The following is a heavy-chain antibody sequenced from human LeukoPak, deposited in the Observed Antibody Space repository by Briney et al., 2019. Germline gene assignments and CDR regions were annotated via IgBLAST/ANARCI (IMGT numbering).Heavy chain of an antibody. J-gene: IGHJ4*02. CDR2: IYSGDRT. D-gene: IGHD5/OR15-5a*01. V-gene: IGHV3-53*01. CDR3: ERVSMSQY. Sequence: PGGSLRLSCAASGFSVSSNYMSWVRQAPGKGLEWVSVIYSGDRTCYADSVKGRFTISRDSSKNTLYLQMNNLRVEDTAVYYCERVSMSQYWGQGTLVTVSS. CDR1: GFSVSSNY.